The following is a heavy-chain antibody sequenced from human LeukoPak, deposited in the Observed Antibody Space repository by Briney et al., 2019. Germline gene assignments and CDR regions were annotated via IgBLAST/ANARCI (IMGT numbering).Heavy chain of an antibody. CDR2: IYYSGST. J-gene: IGHJ3*02. V-gene: IGHV4-59*01. Sequence: SETLSLTCTVSGGSIRSYYWSWIRQPPGKGLEWIGYIYYSGSTNYNPSLKSRVTISVDTSKNQFSLKLSSVTAADTAVYYCARDSGVITNDAFDIWGQGTMVTVSS. CDR3: ARDSGVITNDAFDI. D-gene: IGHD3-22*01. CDR1: GGSIRSYY.